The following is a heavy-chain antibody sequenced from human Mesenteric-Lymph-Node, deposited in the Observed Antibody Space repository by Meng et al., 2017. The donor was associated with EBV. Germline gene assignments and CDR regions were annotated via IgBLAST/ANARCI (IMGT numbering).Heavy chain of an antibody. Sequence: QVQLQQWGARLLKSSETLSLTCDVSGGYLSDDYWSWIRQPTGRGLEWIGEINHSGSTGYNPSLKSRVTISVDTSKNQFSVRLTSVTAADTAVYYCAKDKNADLIHYFDHWGQGTLVTVFS. J-gene: IGHJ4*02. V-gene: IGHV4-34*01. CDR1: GGYLSDDY. CDR3: AKDKNADLIHYFDH. CDR2: INHSGST. D-gene: IGHD2-8*01.